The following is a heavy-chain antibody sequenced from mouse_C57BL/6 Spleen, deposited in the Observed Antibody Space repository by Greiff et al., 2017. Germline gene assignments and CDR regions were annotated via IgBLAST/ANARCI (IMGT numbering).Heavy chain of an antibody. J-gene: IGHJ1*03. Sequence: QVQLQQSGAELAKPGASVKLSCKASGYTFTSYWMHWVKQRPGQGLEWIGYLNPSSGYTKYNQKFKDKATLTADKSSSTAYMQLSSLTYEDSAVYYCAREEDLRYFDVWGTGTTVTVSS. CDR3: AREEDLRYFDV. CDR1: GYTFTSYW. V-gene: IGHV1-7*01. CDR2: LNPSSGYT.